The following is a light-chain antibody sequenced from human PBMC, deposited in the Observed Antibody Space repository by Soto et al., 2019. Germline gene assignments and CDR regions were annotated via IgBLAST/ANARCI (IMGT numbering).Light chain of an antibody. CDR1: QSVSSNF. V-gene: IGKV3-20*01. Sequence: EIVLTQSPGTLSLSPGERATLSCRASQSVSSNFLAWYQQKPGQAPRLLISGASNRATGIPDRFSGSGSGTDFTLTISRLEPEDFAVYYCQQYDNSPRTLGQGTKVDIK. CDR3: QQYDNSPRT. J-gene: IGKJ1*01. CDR2: GAS.